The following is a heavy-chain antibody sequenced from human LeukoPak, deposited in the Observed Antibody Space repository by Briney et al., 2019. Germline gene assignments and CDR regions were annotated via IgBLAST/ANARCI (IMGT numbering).Heavy chain of an antibody. CDR2: INHSGST. CDR3: ARGQRITMTD. CDR1: GGPFSGYY. Sequence: SETLSLTCAVYGGPFSGYYWSWIRQPPGKGLEWIGEINHSGSTNYNPSLKSRVTISVDTSKNQFSLRLSSVTAADTAVYYCARGQRITMTDWGQGTLVTVSS. D-gene: IGHD3-22*01. J-gene: IGHJ4*02. V-gene: IGHV4-34*01.